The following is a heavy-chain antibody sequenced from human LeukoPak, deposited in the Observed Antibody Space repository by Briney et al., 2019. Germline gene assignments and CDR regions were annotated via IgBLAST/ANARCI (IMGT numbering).Heavy chain of an antibody. CDR2: ISSSGGTI. J-gene: IGHJ4*02. CDR3: VTEVRREGDQFDY. Sequence: PGGSLRLSCAASGFTFSTYEMNWVRQAPGKGLEWVSYISSSGGTIHSSASVKGRFTISRDNAKNSLYLQMNILRAEDTAVYYCVTEVRREGDQFDYWGQGTLVTVSS. CDR1: GFTFSTYE. V-gene: IGHV3-48*03. D-gene: IGHD2-21*02.